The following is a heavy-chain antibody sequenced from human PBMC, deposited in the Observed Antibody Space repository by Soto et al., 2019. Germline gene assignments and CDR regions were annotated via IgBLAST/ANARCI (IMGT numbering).Heavy chain of an antibody. CDR1: GGSFSDYK. Sequence: QVQLRQWGAGLLKPSETLSLTCVVSGGSFSDYKWTWIRQSPEKGLEWIGEIRHNGDTNSKPSLRSRLTMSRDMSKNQFSLHLSSVTSADTAVYFCAGGPDYGDYDAWGQGTLVTVSS. CDR2: IRHNGDT. CDR3: AGGPDYGDYDA. D-gene: IGHD4-17*01. V-gene: IGHV4-34*01. J-gene: IGHJ5*02.